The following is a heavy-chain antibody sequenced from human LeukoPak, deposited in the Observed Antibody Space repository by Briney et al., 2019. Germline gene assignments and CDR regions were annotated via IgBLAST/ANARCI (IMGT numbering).Heavy chain of an antibody. V-gene: IGHV4-61*02. Sequence: PSQTLSLTCTVSGGSISSGSYYWSWIRQPAGKGLEWIGRIYTSGSTNYNPSLKSRVTISVDTSKNQFSLKLSSVTAADTAVYYCAREDGITAFWGQGTMVTVSS. CDR2: IYTSGST. J-gene: IGHJ3*01. D-gene: IGHD2-21*02. CDR1: GGSISSGSYY. CDR3: AREDGITAF.